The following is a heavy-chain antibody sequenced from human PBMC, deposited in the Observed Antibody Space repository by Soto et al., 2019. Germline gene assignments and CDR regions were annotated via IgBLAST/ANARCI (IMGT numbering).Heavy chain of an antibody. V-gene: IGHV4-59*12. Sequence: SETLSLTCTVSGGSISSFYWSWIRQPPGKGLEYMGYIYYSGSTNYNPSLKSRVTISVDTSKNQFSLKLSSVTAADTAVYYCARGQRYYGSGSPSFGYWGQGTLVTVSS. CDR1: GGSISSFY. D-gene: IGHD3-10*01. CDR3: ARGQRYYGSGSPSFGY. CDR2: IYYSGST. J-gene: IGHJ4*02.